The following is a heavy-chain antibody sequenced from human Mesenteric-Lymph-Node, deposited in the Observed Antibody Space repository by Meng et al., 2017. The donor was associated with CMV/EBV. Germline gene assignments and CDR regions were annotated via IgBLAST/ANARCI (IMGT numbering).Heavy chain of an antibody. D-gene: IGHD3-3*01. J-gene: IGHJ5*02. CDR1: GFTFSSYA. CDR2: ISGVGVST. Sequence: GESLKISCAASGFTFSSYAMSWVRQAPGKGLEWVSGISGVGVSTYYTDSVKGRFTTSSDNSSDTLYLQMNRLRAEDTAVYYGAKDGSGDDFWSGYPPRNWFDPWGQGTLVTVSS. V-gene: IGHV3-23*01. CDR3: AKDGSGDDFWSGYPPRNWFDP.